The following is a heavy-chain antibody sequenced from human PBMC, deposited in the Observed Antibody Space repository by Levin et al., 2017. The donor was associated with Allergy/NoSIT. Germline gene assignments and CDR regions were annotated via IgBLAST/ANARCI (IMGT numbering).Heavy chain of an antibody. CDR1: GFTFSSYW. CDR2: INSDGSTT. V-gene: IGHV3-74*01. J-gene: IGHJ4*02. Sequence: GGSLRLSCAASGFTFSSYWMHWVRQAPGKGLVWVSRINSDGSTTSYADSVKGRFTISRDNAKNTVYLQMNSLRAEDTAVYYCARGHDGADSQRHFDYWGQGTLVTVSS. CDR3: ARGHDGADSQRHFDY. D-gene: IGHD1-1*01.